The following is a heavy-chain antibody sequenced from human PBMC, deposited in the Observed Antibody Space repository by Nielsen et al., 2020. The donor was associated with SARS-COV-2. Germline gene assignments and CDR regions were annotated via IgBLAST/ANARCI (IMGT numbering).Heavy chain of an antibody. CDR3: AKENFESTDYGDDAFDI. D-gene: IGHD4/OR15-4a*01. V-gene: IGHV3-23*01. CDR1: GFRFNTHA. J-gene: IGHJ3*02. CDR2: ISGRGHKS. Sequence: LSLTCAASGFRFNTHAMDWVRQAPGKGLEWVSGISGRGHKSFYADSVKGRFTISRDNSKNTVYLQMHSLRAEDTALYYCAKENFESTDYGDDAFDIWCQGTLVTVSS.